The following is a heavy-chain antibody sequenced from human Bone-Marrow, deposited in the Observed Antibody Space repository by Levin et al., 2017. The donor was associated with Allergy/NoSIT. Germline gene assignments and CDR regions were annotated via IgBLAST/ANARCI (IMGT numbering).Heavy chain of an antibody. CDR3: AKSMAGHYLSYGLDV. J-gene: IGHJ6*02. CDR1: GFTFTSYG. D-gene: IGHD1-14*01. Sequence: GESLKISCAASGFTFTSYGIHWVRQAPGKGLEWVAFISYDGSKKHFADSVKGRFTISRDNSKNTVFLQMDSLRAEDTAVYYCAKSMAGHYLSYGLDVWGQGTTVTVS. V-gene: IGHV3-30*02. CDR2: ISYDGSKK.